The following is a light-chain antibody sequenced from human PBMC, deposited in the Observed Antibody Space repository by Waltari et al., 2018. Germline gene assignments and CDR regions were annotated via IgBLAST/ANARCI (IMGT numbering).Light chain of an antibody. V-gene: IGKV1-5*03. CDR3: QQYNSYLYT. CDR1: QSISSW. CDR2: KAS. Sequence: DIQMIQSPSPLSASVGDRVTITCRASQSISSWLAWYQQKPGKAPKLLIYKASSLESGVPSRFSGSGSGTEFTLTISSLQPDDFATYYCQQYNSYLYTFGQGTKLEIK. J-gene: IGKJ2*01.